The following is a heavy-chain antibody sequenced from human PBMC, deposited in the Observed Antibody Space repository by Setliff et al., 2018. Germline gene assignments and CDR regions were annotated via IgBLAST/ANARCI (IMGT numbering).Heavy chain of an antibody. J-gene: IGHJ5*02. D-gene: IGHD2-21*01. CDR1: GGSISSGTYY. CDR2: LHTSGSI. CDR3: ARYIPSAGCFDP. Sequence: SETLSLTCTVSGGSISSGTYYWSWIRQPAGKGLEWIGRLHTSGSIDYNPSLKSRVTISVDTSKNQFSLMLTSVTAADTAVYYCARYIPSAGCFDPWGQGALVTVSS. V-gene: IGHV4-61*02.